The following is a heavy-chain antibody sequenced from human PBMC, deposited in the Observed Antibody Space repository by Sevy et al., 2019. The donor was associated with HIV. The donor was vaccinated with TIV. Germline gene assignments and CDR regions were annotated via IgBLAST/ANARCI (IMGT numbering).Heavy chain of an antibody. V-gene: IGHV3-23*01. CDR1: RFTFSSYA. CDR2: ISGSGGST. CDR3: AKDGYKPSVGDENYYYYYMDV. Sequence: GGSLRLSCAASRFTFSSYAMSWVRQAPGKGLEWVSAISGSGGSTYYSDSVKGRFTISRDNSKNTLYLQMNSLRAEDTAAYYCAKDGYKPSVGDENYYYYYMDVWGKGTTVTVSS. J-gene: IGHJ6*03. D-gene: IGHD1-20*01.